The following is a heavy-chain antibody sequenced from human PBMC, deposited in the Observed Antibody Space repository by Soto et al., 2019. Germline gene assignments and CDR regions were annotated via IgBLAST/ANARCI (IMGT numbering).Heavy chain of an antibody. CDR1: GGSISSSNW. CDR2: IYHSGST. Sequence: QVQLQESGPGLVKPSGTLSLTCAVSGGSISSSNWWSWVRQPPGKGLEWIGEIYHSGSTNYNPSLKSQVTISVDKSKNQFSLKLSSVTAADTAVYYCARGDYGDYRGHWFDPWGQGTLVTVSS. V-gene: IGHV4-4*02. D-gene: IGHD4-17*01. CDR3: ARGDYGDYRGHWFDP. J-gene: IGHJ5*02.